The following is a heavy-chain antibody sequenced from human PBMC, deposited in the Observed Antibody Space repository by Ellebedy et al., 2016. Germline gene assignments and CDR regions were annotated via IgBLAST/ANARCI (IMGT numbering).Heavy chain of an antibody. CDR2: INSDGSST. Sequence: HTGGSLRLFCTASGFPFSSYWMHWVRQAPGKGLVWVSHINSDGSSTSYADSVKGRFTVSRDNAKNTLYLQMNSLRAEDTAVYYCARGFCISTSCYAGILGYYYMDVWGKGTTVTVSS. CDR1: GFPFSSYW. J-gene: IGHJ6*03. D-gene: IGHD2-2*01. V-gene: IGHV3-74*01. CDR3: ARGFCISTSCYAGILGYYYMDV.